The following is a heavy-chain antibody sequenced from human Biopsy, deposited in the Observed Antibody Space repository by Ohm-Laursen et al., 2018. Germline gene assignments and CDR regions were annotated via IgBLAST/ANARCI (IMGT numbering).Heavy chain of an antibody. Sequence: GTLSLTCTVSGDSVSNNFWTWIRQPPGKTLEWIAYKFYRGTTTYNPSLKGRFIVSVAPPKNKISLKLTSETASDTAIYYCARLTRRGNIIFFDYWGQGTLVAVSS. CDR3: ARLTRRGNIIFFDY. D-gene: IGHD1-26*01. J-gene: IGHJ4*02. V-gene: IGHV4-59*08. CDR2: KFYRGTT. CDR1: GDSVSNNF.